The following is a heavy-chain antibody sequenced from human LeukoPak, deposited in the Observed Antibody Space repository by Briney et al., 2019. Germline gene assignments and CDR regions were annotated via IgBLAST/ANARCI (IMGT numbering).Heavy chain of an antibody. Sequence: GASVKVSCKASGYTFTSYYLHWVRQAPGQGLEWMGIINPSGGSTSYAQKFQGRVTMTRDMSTSTVYMELSSLRSEDTAVYYCARERVIEGGWLHDAFDIWGQGTMVTVSS. CDR1: GYTFTSYY. CDR2: INPSGGST. J-gene: IGHJ3*02. CDR3: ARERVIEGGWLHDAFDI. D-gene: IGHD2-21*01. V-gene: IGHV1-46*01.